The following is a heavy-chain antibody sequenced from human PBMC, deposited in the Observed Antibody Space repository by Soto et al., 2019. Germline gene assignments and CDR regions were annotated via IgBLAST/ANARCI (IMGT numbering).Heavy chain of an antibody. CDR3: ARGSAYSDYDIEY. Sequence: EGELLESGGGLVRPGGSRRLSCAASGFNFSSYAMTCVRQSPGKGLECVSGVSGTGGSAYYADSVKGRFTISRDKYTNTLYLHMNSLRAEDRAVYYCARGSAYSDYDIEYWGQVTLVTVSS. CDR1: GFNFSSYA. J-gene: IGHJ4*02. D-gene: IGHD4-17*01. CDR2: VSGTGGSA. V-gene: IGHV3-23*01.